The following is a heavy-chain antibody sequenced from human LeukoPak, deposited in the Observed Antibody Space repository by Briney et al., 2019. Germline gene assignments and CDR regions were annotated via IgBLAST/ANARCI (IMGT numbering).Heavy chain of an antibody. CDR2: MNPNSGNT. CDR1: GYTFTSYD. V-gene: IGHV1-8*03. J-gene: IGHJ5*02. Sequence: GASVKVSCKASGYTFTSYDINWVRQATGQGLEWMGWMNPNSGNTGYAQKFQGRVTITRNTSISTAYMELSSLRSEDTAVYYCARIWVATNGNWFDPWGQGTLVTVSS. D-gene: IGHD5-12*01. CDR3: ARIWVATNGNWFDP.